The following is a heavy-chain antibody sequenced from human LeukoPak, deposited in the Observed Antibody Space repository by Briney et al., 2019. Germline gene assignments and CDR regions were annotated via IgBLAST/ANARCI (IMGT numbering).Heavy chain of an antibody. V-gene: IGHV4-31*03. CDR2: IYYSGST. CDR3: ARGSPFDWSYGMDV. J-gene: IGHJ6*02. Sequence: SETLSLTCTVSGGSISSGGYYWSWIRQHPGKGLEWIGYIYYSGSTYYNPPLKSRVTISVDTSKNQFSLKLSSVTAAGTAVYYCARGSPFDWSYGMDVWGQGTTVTVSS. D-gene: IGHD3-9*01. CDR1: GGSISSGGYY.